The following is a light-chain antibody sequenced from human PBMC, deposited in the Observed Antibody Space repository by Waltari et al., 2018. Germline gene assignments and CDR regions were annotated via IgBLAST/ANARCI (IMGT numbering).Light chain of an antibody. CDR1: SPNIGAHY. CDR3: ATWDDSLNAWV. Sequence: QSVLTQSPSASGTPGQRVTISCSGSSPNIGAHYVYWYQQFPGTAPRLLIYRSYQRPSGVPDRFSGSKSGTSASLAISGLRSEDEADYYCATWDDSLNAWVFGGGTRLTAL. CDR2: RSY. J-gene: IGLJ3*02. V-gene: IGLV1-47*01.